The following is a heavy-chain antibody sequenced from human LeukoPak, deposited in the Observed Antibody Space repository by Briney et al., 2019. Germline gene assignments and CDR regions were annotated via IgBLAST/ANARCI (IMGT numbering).Heavy chain of an antibody. J-gene: IGHJ4*02. CDR1: GGTFRSFA. CDR2: IIPIFRTA. D-gene: IGHD3-22*01. V-gene: IGHV1-69*13. CDR3: ARALRYYSDSSGYAFDY. Sequence: GASVKVSCKASGGTFRSFAISWVRQAPGQGLEWMGGIIPIFRTANYAQKFQSRVTITADESTSTAYMELSSLRSEDTAVYYCARALRYYSDSSGYAFDYWGQGTLVTVSS.